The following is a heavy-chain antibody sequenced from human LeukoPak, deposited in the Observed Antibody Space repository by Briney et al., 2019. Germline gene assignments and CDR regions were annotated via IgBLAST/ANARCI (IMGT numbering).Heavy chain of an antibody. J-gene: IGHJ6*02. CDR2: IGRSGAST. CDR3: ARDGEPYGSGWTDDYYYGMSV. V-gene: IGHV3-23*01. D-gene: IGHD6-19*01. CDR1: GFIFSSYA. Sequence: PGGSLRLSCAASGFIFSSYAMDWVRQSPGRGLEWVSAIGRSGASTFYADSVKGRFTVSRDNSKNTLYLQMNSLRAEDTAVYYCARDGEPYGSGWTDDYYYGMSVWGQGTTVTVSS.